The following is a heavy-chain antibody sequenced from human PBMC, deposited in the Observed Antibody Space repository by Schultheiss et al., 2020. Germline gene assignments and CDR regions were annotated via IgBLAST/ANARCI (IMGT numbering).Heavy chain of an antibody. Sequence: SETLSLTCTVSGDSITSYYWTWLRQSPGKGLDWIGYVYYTGKTSYNPSFKSRVTISVDTSKNQFSLKLSSVTAADTAVYYCARALFGNGMDVWGQGTTVTVSS. CDR1: GDSITSYY. D-gene: IGHD3-3*01. V-gene: IGHV4-59*01. CDR2: VYYTGKT. CDR3: ARALFGNGMDV. J-gene: IGHJ6*02.